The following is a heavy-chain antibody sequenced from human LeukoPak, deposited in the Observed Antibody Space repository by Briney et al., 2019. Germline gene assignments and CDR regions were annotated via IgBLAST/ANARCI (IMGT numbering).Heavy chain of an antibody. Sequence: ASVKVSCKVSGYSLTELSMHWVRQAPGKGLEWMGGFDPEDGEIPIFAQKFQGRVTMTEDTSTDTAYMELSSLRSEDTAVYYCATGTIYCSSCSDDYWGQGTLVTVSS. D-gene: IGHD2-2*01. J-gene: IGHJ4*02. CDR3: ATGTIYCSSCSDDY. CDR1: GYSLTELS. CDR2: FDPEDGEIP. V-gene: IGHV1-24*01.